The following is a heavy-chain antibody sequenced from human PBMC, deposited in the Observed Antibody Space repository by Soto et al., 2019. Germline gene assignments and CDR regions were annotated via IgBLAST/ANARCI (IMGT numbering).Heavy chain of an antibody. CDR3: ARWLARGYCDGMDV. Sequence: QVQLQESGPGLVKPSETLSLTCTVSGGSISSDYWTWIRQPPGKGLEWIGYIYYSGTTNYNPSLRSRGTMALDTSKNQVALKLNSVTAADTAVYYCARWLARGYCDGMDVWGRGTTVTVSS. D-gene: IGHD3-10*01. CDR1: GGSISSDY. CDR2: IYYSGTT. J-gene: IGHJ6*02. V-gene: IGHV4-59*01.